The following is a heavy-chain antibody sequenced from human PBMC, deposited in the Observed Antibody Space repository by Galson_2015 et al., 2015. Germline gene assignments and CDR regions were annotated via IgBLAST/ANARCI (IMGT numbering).Heavy chain of an antibody. CDR1: GLIFSDHW. CDR3: ARGRGHNY. CDR2: INQDGSEK. Sequence: SLRLSCAASGLIFSDHWMTWVRQAPEKGLEWVANINQDGSEKYYVDSVKGRFTISRDNAKNSLYLQMNSLRAEDTAVYYCARGRGHNYWGQGTLVTVSS. V-gene: IGHV3-7*01. J-gene: IGHJ4*01.